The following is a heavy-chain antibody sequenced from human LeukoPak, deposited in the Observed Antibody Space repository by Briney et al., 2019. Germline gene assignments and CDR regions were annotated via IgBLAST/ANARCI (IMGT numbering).Heavy chain of an antibody. V-gene: IGHV3-48*02. J-gene: IGHJ4*02. CDR2: ISSSSDTI. Sequence: GGSLRLSCAASGFIFSKYSMHWVRQAPGKGLEWVSYISSSSDTIYYADSVKGRFTISRDNAKNSLYLQMNSLRDEDTAVYYCARDGYCSSGSCYGSYDFWGQGTLVTVSS. CDR1: GFIFSKYS. D-gene: IGHD2-15*01. CDR3: ARDGYCSSGSCYGSYDF.